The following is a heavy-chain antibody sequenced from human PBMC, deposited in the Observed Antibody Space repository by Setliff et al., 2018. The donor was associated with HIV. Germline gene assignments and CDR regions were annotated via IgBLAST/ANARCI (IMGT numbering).Heavy chain of an antibody. CDR3: AGDRGVANYFDY. D-gene: IGHD3-10*01. J-gene: IGHJ4*01. CDR1: GGSISSSHW. CDR2: IYHSGST. V-gene: IGHV4-4*02. Sequence: LSLTCAVSGGSISSSHWWSWVRQPPGMGLEWIGEIYHSGSTNYNPSLKSRVTISVDKSKNQFSLKLISVTAADTAVYYCAGDRGVANYFDYWGHGTLVTAPQ.